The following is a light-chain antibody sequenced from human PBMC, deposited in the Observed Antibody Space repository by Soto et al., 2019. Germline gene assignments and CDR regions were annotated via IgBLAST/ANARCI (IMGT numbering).Light chain of an antibody. CDR3: STCDDNLDGVV. CDR1: TSNIGSNA. CDR2: FND. Sequence: QSVLTQPPSVSEAPRQRVTISCSGGTSNIGSNAVNWFQQLPGKPPKLVIYFNDLLPSGVSDRFSGSKSGTSASLAISGLQSEDEADYYCSTCDDNLDGVVFGGGTKLTVL. V-gene: IGLV1-36*01. J-gene: IGLJ2*01.